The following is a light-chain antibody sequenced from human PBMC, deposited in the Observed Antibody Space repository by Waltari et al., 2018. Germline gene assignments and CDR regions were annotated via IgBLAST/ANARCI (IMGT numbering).Light chain of an antibody. CDR3: ISYTTSDTMI. CDR2: DVS. J-gene: IGLJ2*01. CDR1: RSDVGAYNY. V-gene: IGLV2-14*03. Sequence: QSALTQPASVSGSPGQSLTISCTGTRSDVGAYNYVPWYQQHPGKVPKLIISDVSPRPSGVSFRFSGSKSDNTASLTISGLQAEDEADYYCISYTTSDTMIFGGGTKLTVL.